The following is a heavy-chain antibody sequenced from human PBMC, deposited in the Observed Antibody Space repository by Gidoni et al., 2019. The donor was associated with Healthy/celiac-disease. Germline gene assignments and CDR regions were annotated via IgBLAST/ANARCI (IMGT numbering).Heavy chain of an antibody. Sequence: GSGGGLVQPGGSLRLSCAASGFTFSSYSMNWVRQAPGKGLEWVSYISSSSSTIYYADSVKGRFTISRDNAKNSLYLQMNSLRDEDTAVYYCAREGEPIAVTYYYYMDVWGKGTTVTVSS. CDR1: GFTFSSYS. CDR3: AREGEPIAVTYYYYMDV. CDR2: ISSSSSTI. D-gene: IGHD6-19*01. V-gene: IGHV3-48*02. J-gene: IGHJ6*03.